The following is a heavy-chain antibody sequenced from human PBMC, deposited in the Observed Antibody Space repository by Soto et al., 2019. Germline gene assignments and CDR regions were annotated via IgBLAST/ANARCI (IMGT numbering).Heavy chain of an antibody. J-gene: IGHJ3*02. Sequence: QVQLVQSGAEVKMPGASVKVSCKASGYTFINYGISWVRQAPGQGLEWMGWISAYNGNLNYAPKIQGRVTMTTDASTTTAYMELRSLRSDDTAVYYCVRDGISGAELFDIWGQGTMVTVSS. CDR1: GYTFINYG. CDR2: ISAYNGNL. CDR3: VRDGISGAELFDI. V-gene: IGHV1-18*01. D-gene: IGHD1-20*01.